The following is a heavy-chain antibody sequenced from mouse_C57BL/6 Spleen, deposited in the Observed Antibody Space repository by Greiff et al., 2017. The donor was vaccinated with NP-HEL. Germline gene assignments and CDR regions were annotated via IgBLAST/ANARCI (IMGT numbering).Heavy chain of an antibody. Sequence: EVQLQQSGPELVKPGASVKISCKASGYSFTGYYMNWVKQSPEKSLEWIGEINPSTGGTTYNQKFKAKATLTVDKSSSTAYMQLKSLTSEDSAVYYCARGRGYYYGSSPYWYFDVWGTGTTVTVSS. V-gene: IGHV1-42*01. CDR3: ARGRGYYYGSSPYWYFDV. J-gene: IGHJ1*03. CDR2: INPSTGGT. D-gene: IGHD1-1*01. CDR1: GYSFTGYY.